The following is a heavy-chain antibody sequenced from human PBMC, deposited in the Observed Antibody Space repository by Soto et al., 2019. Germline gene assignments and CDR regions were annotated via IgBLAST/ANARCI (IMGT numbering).Heavy chain of an antibody. D-gene: IGHD3-3*01. CDR1: GGSISIYY. J-gene: IGHJ4*02. Sequence: PPETLSVSCTVSGGSISIYYWNWIGQPPGKGLEWIGYIYYSGSTNYNPSLKSRVTISVDTSKNQFSLKLSSVTAADTAVYYCARDRYDFWSGHNMRWYFDYWGQGTMVTVSS. V-gene: IGHV4-59*01. CDR3: ARDRYDFWSGHNMRWYFDY. CDR2: IYYSGST.